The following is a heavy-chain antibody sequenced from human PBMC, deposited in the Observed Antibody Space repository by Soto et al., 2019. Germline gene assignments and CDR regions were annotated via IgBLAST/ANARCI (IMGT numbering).Heavy chain of an antibody. D-gene: IGHD6-19*01. CDR3: ARAYSSGWYWFDP. Sequence: SETLSLTCAVSGGSFSGYYWSWIRQPPGKGLEWIGELDHSGSPNYNPSLNSRVTMSIDTSKSQFSLKLNSVTAADTAVYFCARAYSSGWYWFDPWGQGTLVTVSS. J-gene: IGHJ5*02. V-gene: IGHV4-34*01. CDR1: GGSFSGYY. CDR2: LDHSGSP.